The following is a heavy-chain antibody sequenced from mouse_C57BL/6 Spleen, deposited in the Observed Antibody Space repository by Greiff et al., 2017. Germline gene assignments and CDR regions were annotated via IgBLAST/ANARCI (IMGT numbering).Heavy chain of an antibody. J-gene: IGHJ1*03. Sequence: EVKLMESGAELVRPGASVKLSCTASGFNIKDDYMHWVKQRPEQGLEWIGWIDPENGDTEYASKFQGKATITADTSSNTAYLQLSSLTSEDTAVYYCTPITTVVAPVWGTGTTVTVSS. CDR1: GFNIKDDY. CDR2: IDPENGDT. D-gene: IGHD1-1*01. CDR3: TPITTVVAPV. V-gene: IGHV14-4*01.